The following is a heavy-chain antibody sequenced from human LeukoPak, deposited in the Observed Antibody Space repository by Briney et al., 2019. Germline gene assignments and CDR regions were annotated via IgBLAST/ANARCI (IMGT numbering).Heavy chain of an antibody. D-gene: IGHD3-10*01. J-gene: IGHJ4*02. CDR2: INAGNGNT. CDR1: GYTFTSYG. CDR3: ARGRITMVRGVISFGYFDY. V-gene: IGHV1-3*01. Sequence: ASVKVSCKASGYTFTSYGISWVRQAPGQRLEWMGWINAGNGNTKYSQKFQGRVTITRDTSASTAYMELSSLRSEDTAVYYCARGRITMVRGVISFGYFDYWGQGTLVTVSS.